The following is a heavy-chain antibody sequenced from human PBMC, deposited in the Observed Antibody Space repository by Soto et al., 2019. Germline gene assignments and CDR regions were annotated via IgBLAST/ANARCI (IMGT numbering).Heavy chain of an antibody. CDR2: INPSGGST. Sequence: QVQLVQSGAEVKKPGASVKLSCKSSEYTFTDYYIHWVRQAPGQGLEWMGLINPSGGSTSYAQKFQGRVTMTRATSTSTVYMELSRLRSEDTAVYYCATAAYSTSWYDFWGQGTLVTVSS. CDR3: ATAAYSTSWYDF. CDR1: EYTFTDYY. V-gene: IGHV1-46*01. D-gene: IGHD6-13*01. J-gene: IGHJ5*01.